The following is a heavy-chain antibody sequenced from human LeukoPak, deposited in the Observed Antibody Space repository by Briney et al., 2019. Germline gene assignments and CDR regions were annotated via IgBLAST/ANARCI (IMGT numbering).Heavy chain of an antibody. J-gene: IGHJ4*02. D-gene: IGHD5-18*01. Sequence: PGRSLRLSCAASGFTLSSYGMHWVRQPQGEGLEWVAVISHDGSKKYSAESVKGRFTISRGNSKNTLYLQMNSLRAEDTAVYYCARANGQLWTTPDYWGQGTLVTISS. CDR3: ARANGQLWTTPDY. CDR2: ISHDGSKK. CDR1: GFTLSSYG. V-gene: IGHV3-30*03.